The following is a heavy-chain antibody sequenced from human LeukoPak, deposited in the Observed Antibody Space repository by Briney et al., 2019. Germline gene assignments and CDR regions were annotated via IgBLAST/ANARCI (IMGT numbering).Heavy chain of an antibody. CDR1: GGSISSSSDY. CDR3: ARHSFSSGWKSFDY. CDR2: IYYSGST. Sequence: SETLSLTCTVSGGSISSSSDYWGWIRQPPGEGLEWIGSIYYSGSTYCNPSLKSRVTISVDTSKNQFSLKLSSVTAADTAVYSCARHSFSSGWKSFDYWGQGTLVTVSS. D-gene: IGHD6-19*01. J-gene: IGHJ4*02. V-gene: IGHV4-39*01.